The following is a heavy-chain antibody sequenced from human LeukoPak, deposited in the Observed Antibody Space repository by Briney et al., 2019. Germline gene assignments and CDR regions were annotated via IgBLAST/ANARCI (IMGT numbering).Heavy chain of an antibody. D-gene: IGHD5-18*01. CDR1: GLSFSQYA. Sequence: GGSLRLSCVASGLSFSQYAMSRVRQAPGEGLEWVSAITVSGTTAHYPDSVKGRLTISRHNSKHTLSLHTDSLRADDTALCPFSKKYGYNLRAFDIWGQGTMVTVSS. CDR2: ITVSGTTA. V-gene: IGHV3-23*01. CDR3: SKKYGYNLRAFDI. J-gene: IGHJ3*02.